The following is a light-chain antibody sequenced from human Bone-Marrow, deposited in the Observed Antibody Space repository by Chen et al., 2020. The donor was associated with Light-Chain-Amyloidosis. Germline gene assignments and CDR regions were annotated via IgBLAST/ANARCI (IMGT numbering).Light chain of an antibody. J-gene: IGLJ2*01. CDR2: RET. CDR1: DLPTKF. V-gene: IGLV3-25*03. Sequence: SYELTQQPSVSASPGQTDRITCSGDDLPTKFAYWYQQKPGQAPVLVIHRETERPSGISERFSGSSSGTTATLTLSGVQAEDEADYHCQSADSSGTYEVIFGGGTKLTVL. CDR3: QSADSSGTYEVI.